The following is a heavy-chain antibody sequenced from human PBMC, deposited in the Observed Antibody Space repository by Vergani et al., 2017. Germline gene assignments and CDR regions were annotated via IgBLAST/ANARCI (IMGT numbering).Heavy chain of an antibody. J-gene: IGHJ4*02. CDR1: GFTVSGYY. CDR3: AREGYSGYDWAY. V-gene: IGHV3-66*02. D-gene: IGHD5-12*01. CDR2: ISSGGTT. Sequence: EVQVVESGGDLVQPGGSLRLSCAASGFTVSGYYISWVRQAPGKGLEWVSLISSGGTTYYANSVKGRLTISRDNSKNTVHLQMNSLKPEDTALYYCAREGYSGYDWAYWGQGTLVVVSS.